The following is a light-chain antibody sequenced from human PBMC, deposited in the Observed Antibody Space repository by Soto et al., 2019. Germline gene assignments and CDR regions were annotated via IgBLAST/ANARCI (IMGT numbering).Light chain of an antibody. Sequence: EIVSTQSPGTLSLSPGERATLSSGASQSVTSNYLAWYQQKPGQAPRLLIFGASSRATGIPDRFSGSGSGTDFTLTISRLEPEDFAVYYCQQYGSSPKTFGQGTKVDIK. CDR1: QSVTSNY. CDR2: GAS. CDR3: QQYGSSPKT. J-gene: IGKJ1*01. V-gene: IGKV3-20*01.